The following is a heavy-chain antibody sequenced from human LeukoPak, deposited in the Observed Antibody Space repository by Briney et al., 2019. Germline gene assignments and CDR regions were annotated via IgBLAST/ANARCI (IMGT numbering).Heavy chain of an antibody. D-gene: IGHD3-16*01. J-gene: IGHJ4*02. V-gene: IGHV4-39*01. CDR3: GRRRRSAPEGEEYYFDS. CDR2: IYYRGTA. Sequence: SETLSLTCTVSGGSISTTTYYWVWIRQPPGKGLDWIGSIYYRGTAYYNPSLKSRVTISVDTPKNQFSLKLSSVTAADTAVYYCGRRRRSAPEGEEYYFDSGGRGPLATVSS. CDR1: GGSISTTTYY.